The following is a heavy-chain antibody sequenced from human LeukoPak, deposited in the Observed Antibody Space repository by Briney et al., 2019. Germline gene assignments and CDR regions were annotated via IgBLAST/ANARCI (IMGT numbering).Heavy chain of an antibody. CDR3: ASAMVRGVITPKGFDP. J-gene: IGHJ5*02. CDR1: GFPFTLYN. V-gene: IGHV3-48*04. Sequence: GGSLRLSCEVSGFPFTLYNMNWVRQAPGKGLEWLSYISSSTNTIYYADSVKGRFTISRDNAKNSLYLQMNGLGAEDTAVYYCASAMVRGVITPKGFDPWGQGTLVTVSS. D-gene: IGHD3-10*01. CDR2: ISSSTNTI.